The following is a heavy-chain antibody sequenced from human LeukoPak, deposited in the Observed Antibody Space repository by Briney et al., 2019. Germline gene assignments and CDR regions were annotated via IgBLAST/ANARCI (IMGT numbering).Heavy chain of an antibody. CDR3: ARVGAVTYDAFDI. D-gene: IGHD4-17*01. J-gene: IGHJ3*02. CDR1: GFTFSSYS. CDR2: ISSSSSTI. V-gene: IGHV3-48*01. Sequence: QTGGSLRLSCAASGFTFSSYSMNWVRQAPGKGLEWVSYISSSSSTIYYADSVKGRFTISRDNAKNSLYLQMNSLRAEDTAVYYCARVGAVTYDAFDIWGQGTMVTVSS.